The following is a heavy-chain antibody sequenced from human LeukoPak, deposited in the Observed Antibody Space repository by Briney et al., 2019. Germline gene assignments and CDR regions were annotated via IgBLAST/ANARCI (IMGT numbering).Heavy chain of an antibody. Sequence: ASVKVSCKASGYTFTGYYMHWVRQAPGQGLEWMGWINPNSGGTNYAQNFQGRVTMTRDTSISTAYMELSSLRSDDTAVYYCARTPESSGYHLDFDYWGQGTLVIVSS. J-gene: IGHJ4*02. CDR2: INPNSGGT. CDR1: GYTFTGYY. D-gene: IGHD3-22*01. V-gene: IGHV1-2*02. CDR3: ARTPESSGYHLDFDY.